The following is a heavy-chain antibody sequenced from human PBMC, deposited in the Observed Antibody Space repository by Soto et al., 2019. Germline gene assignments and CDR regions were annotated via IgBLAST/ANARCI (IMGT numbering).Heavy chain of an antibody. CDR1: GGSISSGDYY. Sequence: SETLSLTCTVSGGSISSGDYYWSWIRQPPGKGLEWIGYIYYSGSTYYNPSLLSRVTISADTSMNEFSLRLSSVTAADTAVYYCARLNGYCVSTGCHGYYGMDVWGQGTTVTVSS. D-gene: IGHD2-2*03. V-gene: IGHV4-30-4*01. J-gene: IGHJ6*02. CDR3: ARLNGYCVSTGCHGYYGMDV. CDR2: IYYSGST.